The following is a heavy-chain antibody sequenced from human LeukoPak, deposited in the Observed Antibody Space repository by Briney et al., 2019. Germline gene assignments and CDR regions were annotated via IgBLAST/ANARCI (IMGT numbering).Heavy chain of an antibody. J-gene: IGHJ3*02. CDR2: ISYDGSNK. D-gene: IGHD6-19*01. Sequence: PGRSLRLSCAASGFTFSSYAMHWVRQAPGKGLEWVAVISYDGSNKYYADSVKGRFTISRDNAKNSLYLQMNSLRAEDTAVYYCARGYGGWESDFDAFDIWGQGTMVTVSS. V-gene: IGHV3-30-3*01. CDR3: ARGYGGWESDFDAFDI. CDR1: GFTFSSYA.